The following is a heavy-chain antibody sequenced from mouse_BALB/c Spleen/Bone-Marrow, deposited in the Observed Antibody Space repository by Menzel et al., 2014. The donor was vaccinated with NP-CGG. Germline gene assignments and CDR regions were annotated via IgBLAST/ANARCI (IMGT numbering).Heavy chain of an antibody. V-gene: IGHV5-6*01. Sequence: EVHLVESGGDLVKPGGSLKLSCAASGSTFSTYGMSWVRQTPDKRLEWVATISSGGSYTYYPDSVKGRFTISRDNAKNTLYLQMSSLKSEDTAMYYCARQGGYFDYWGQGTTLTVSS. CDR1: GSTFSTYG. CDR3: ARQGGYFDY. J-gene: IGHJ2*01. CDR2: ISSGGSYT.